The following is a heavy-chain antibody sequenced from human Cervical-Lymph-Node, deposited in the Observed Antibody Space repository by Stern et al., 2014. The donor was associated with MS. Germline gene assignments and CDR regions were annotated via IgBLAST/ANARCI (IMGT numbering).Heavy chain of an antibody. CDR2: INPSAGNT. Sequence: MQLVESGAEMKKHGASVKVSCMASGYSFTSYFIILVRQAPGQGLEWMGIINPSAGNTNYAQKFQGRVVMTSDTSTGTVYLELSSLRSEDTAVYYCARDEGADYWGQGTLVTVSS. J-gene: IGHJ4*02. CDR1: GYSFTSYF. CDR3: ARDEGADY. V-gene: IGHV1-46*01.